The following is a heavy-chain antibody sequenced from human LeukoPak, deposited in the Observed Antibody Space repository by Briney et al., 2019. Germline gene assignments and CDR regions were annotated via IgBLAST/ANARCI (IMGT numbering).Heavy chain of an antibody. CDR2: IYYSGST. J-gene: IGHJ5*02. Sequence: SETLSLTCTVSGGSISSSSYYWGWIRQPPGKGLEWIGSIYYSGSTYYNPSLKSRVTISVDTSKNQFSLELSSVTAADTAVYYCARVGDYVWGSYRSNWFDPWGQGTLVTVSS. CDR1: GGSISSSSYY. V-gene: IGHV4-39*07. D-gene: IGHD3-16*02. CDR3: ARVGDYVWGSYRSNWFDP.